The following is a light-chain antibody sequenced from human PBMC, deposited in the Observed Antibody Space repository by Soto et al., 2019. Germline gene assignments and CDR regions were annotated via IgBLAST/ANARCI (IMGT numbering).Light chain of an antibody. Sequence: DIQMTHSPSSLSASVLYIVAITFRASQSITYYLNWYQQIPGKAPKVLIYAASNLQSGVPSRFSGSGSGTDFTLTISSLQPEDFATYYCQKSYSTPINFGQGTRLEIK. CDR1: QSITYY. V-gene: IGKV1-39*01. CDR3: QKSYSTPIN. CDR2: AAS. J-gene: IGKJ5*01.